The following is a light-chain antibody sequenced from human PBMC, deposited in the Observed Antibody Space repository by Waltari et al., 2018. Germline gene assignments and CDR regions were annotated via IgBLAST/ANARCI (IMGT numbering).Light chain of an antibody. Sequence: DLELTQSSSSLSASVGARVTITCRTSQGINKYLNWYQHKPGRAPKLLIYAESTLQTGFPSRFRGSGSGTTFTLTINSLQPEDFATYYCQQNFNYPCTLGLGTKLAI. J-gene: IGKJ2*02. V-gene: IGKV1-39*01. CDR1: QGINKY. CDR3: QQNFNYPCT. CDR2: AES.